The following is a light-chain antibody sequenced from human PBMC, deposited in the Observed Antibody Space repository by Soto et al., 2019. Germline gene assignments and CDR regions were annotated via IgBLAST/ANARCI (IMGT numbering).Light chain of an antibody. CDR2: DVS. V-gene: IGLV2-14*01. J-gene: IGLJ2*01. Sequence: QSALTQPASVSGSPGQSITISCTGTSSDVGGYKYVSWYQQHPGTAPKLIIYDVSNRPSGVSNRFSGSKSGNTASLTISGLQAEDEADYDYSSYRSPSTAVVVGGGTKVTVL. CDR3: SSYRSPSTAVV. CDR1: SSDVGGYKY.